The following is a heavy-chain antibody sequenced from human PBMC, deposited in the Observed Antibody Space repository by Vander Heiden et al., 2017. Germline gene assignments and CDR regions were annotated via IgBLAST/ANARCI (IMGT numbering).Heavy chain of an antibody. CDR3: ATNGGELLYSSPPDY. CDR2: ISYDGSNK. V-gene: IGHV3-30*03. Sequence: QVQLVESGGGVVQPGRSLRLSCAASGFTFSSYGMHWVRQAPGKGLEWVAVISYDGSNKYYADSGKGRFTISRDNSKNTLYLQMNSLRAEDTAVYYCATNGGELLYSSPPDYWGQGTLVTVSS. D-gene: IGHD2-8*01. CDR1: GFTFSSYG. J-gene: IGHJ4*02.